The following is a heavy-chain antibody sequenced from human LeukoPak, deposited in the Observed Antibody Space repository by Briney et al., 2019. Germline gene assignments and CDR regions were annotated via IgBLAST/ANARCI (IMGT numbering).Heavy chain of an antibody. CDR1: GFTVSSNY. D-gene: IGHD6-13*01. CDR3: AKVPVPVIGAAGPFDY. J-gene: IGHJ4*02. CDR2: IYSGGST. V-gene: IGHV3-53*01. Sequence: GGSLRLSCAASGFTVSSNYMSWVRQAPGKGLEWVSLIYSGGSTYYADSVKGRFTISRDNSKNTLYLQMNSLRAEDTAVYYCAKVPVPVIGAAGPFDYWGQGTLVTVSS.